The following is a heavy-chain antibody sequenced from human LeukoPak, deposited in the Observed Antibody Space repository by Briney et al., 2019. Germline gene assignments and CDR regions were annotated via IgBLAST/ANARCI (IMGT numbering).Heavy chain of an antibody. Sequence: GGSLRLSCAASGFTFSSYGMHWVRQAPGKGLEWVAFIRYDGSNKYYAGSVKGRFTISRDNSKNTLYLQMNSLRAEDTAVYYCAKDFLGYYYGSGSYYTHYYYYYMDVWGKGTTVTISS. V-gene: IGHV3-30*02. CDR2: IRYDGSNK. CDR1: GFTFSSYG. D-gene: IGHD3-10*01. J-gene: IGHJ6*03. CDR3: AKDFLGYYYGSGSYYTHYYYYYMDV.